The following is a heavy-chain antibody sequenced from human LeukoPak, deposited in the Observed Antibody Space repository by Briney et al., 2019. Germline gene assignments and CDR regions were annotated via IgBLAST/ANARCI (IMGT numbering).Heavy chain of an antibody. D-gene: IGHD6-19*01. CDR2: IYYSGST. CDR3: ARLASSGWYFDF. Sequence: SETLSLTCTVSGGSISSYYWRWIRQSPGKGLEWIGYIYYSGSTNYNPSLRSRVTISVDMSKNQFSLKRSSVTAADTAVYYCARLASSGWYFDFWGQGTLVTVSS. V-gene: IGHV4-59*08. J-gene: IGHJ4*02. CDR1: GGSISSYY.